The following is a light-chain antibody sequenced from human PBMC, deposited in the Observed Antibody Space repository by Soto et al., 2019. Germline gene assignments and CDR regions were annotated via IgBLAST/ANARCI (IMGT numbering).Light chain of an antibody. Sequence: EIVLTQSPATLSLSPGERATLSCRASQSVSSYLAWYQQKPGQAPRLLIYDASIRATGIPARFSGSGSGTDFTLTISSLEPEDFSVYYCQQRSNWPTWTFGQGTKVEIK. CDR1: QSVSSY. CDR3: QQRSNWPTWT. CDR2: DAS. J-gene: IGKJ1*01. V-gene: IGKV3-11*01.